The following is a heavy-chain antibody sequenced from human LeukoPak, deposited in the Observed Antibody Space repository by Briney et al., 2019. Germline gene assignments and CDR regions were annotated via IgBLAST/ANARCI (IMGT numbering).Heavy chain of an antibody. CDR3: ARDRAWDYLDS. V-gene: IGHV3-30*03. J-gene: IGHJ4*02. CDR2: ISSDGGKK. Sequence: GKSLRLSCVVSDFTLSSQGMHWVRQAPGKGLEWVAVISSDGGKKSYADSVKGRFTISRDNSKNTLYLQMDSLRVEDTAIYYCARDRAWDYLDSWDQGPLVTVSS. CDR1: DFTLSSQG. D-gene: IGHD1-26*01.